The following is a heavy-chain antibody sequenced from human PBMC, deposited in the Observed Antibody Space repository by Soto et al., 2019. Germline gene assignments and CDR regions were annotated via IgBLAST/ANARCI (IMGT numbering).Heavy chain of an antibody. Sequence: GVCLKLPCRGSGYSFTSYWIGCVRQMPGKGLEWMGIIYPGDSDTRYSPSFQGQVTIPTDKSISTAYLQWSSLKASDTAMYYCARHAREERVYYYYYYHMDVWGKGTTVTVPS. J-gene: IGHJ6*03. CDR1: GYSFTSYW. D-gene: IGHD6-13*01. CDR3: ARHAREERVYYYYYYHMDV. V-gene: IGHV5-51*01. CDR2: IYPGDSDT.